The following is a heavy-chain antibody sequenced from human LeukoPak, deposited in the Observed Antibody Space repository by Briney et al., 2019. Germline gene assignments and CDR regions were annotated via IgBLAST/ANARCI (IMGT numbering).Heavy chain of an antibody. Sequence: GGSLRLSCAASGFTFSSYAMSWVRQAPGKGLEWASAISGSGGSTYYADSVKGRFTISRDNSKNTLYLQMNSLRAEDTAVYYRAKDLDSSSWYLSPRIDYWGQGTLVTVSS. J-gene: IGHJ4*02. CDR2: ISGSGGST. CDR3: AKDLDSSSWYLSPRIDY. D-gene: IGHD6-13*01. CDR1: GFTFSSYA. V-gene: IGHV3-23*01.